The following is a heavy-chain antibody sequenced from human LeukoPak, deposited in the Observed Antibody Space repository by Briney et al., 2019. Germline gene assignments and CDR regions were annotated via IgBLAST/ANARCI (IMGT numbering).Heavy chain of an antibody. V-gene: IGHV4-34*01. CDR2: INHSGST. J-gene: IGHJ4*02. D-gene: IGHD3-9*01. CDR3: ARGVADVRYFDWLLLAYYFDY. Sequence: MSSETLSLTCAVYGGSFSGYYWSWIRQPPGKGLEWIGEINHSGSTNYNPSLKSRVTISVDTSKNQFSLKLSSVTAADTAVYYCARGVADVRYFDWLLLAYYFDYWGQGTLVTVSS. CDR1: GGSFSGYY.